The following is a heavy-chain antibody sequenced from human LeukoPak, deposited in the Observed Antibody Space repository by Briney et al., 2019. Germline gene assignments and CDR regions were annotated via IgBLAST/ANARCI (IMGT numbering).Heavy chain of an antibody. Sequence: GGSLRLSCAASGFTFSNAWMSWVRQAPGKGLEWVGRIRSKTDGGTTEFAAPVKGRFTISREDSKNTLYLQMNSLKTEDTAVYYCTTGVRWELLGFDFWGQGTLVTVSS. CDR2: IRSKTDGGTT. J-gene: IGHJ4*02. CDR3: TTGVRWELLGFDF. D-gene: IGHD1-26*01. CDR1: GFTFSNAW. V-gene: IGHV3-15*01.